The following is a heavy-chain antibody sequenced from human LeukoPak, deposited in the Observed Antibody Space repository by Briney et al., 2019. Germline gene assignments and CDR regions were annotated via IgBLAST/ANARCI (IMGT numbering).Heavy chain of an antibody. J-gene: IGHJ4*02. V-gene: IGHV3-30-3*01. CDR3: AKEGRFVVVPAAIDY. D-gene: IGHD2-2*01. Sequence: PGGSLRLSCAASGFTFSSYAMHWVRQAPGKGLEWVAVISYDGSNKYYADSVKGRFTISRDNSKNTLYLQMNSLRAEDTAVYYCAKEGRFVVVPAAIDYWGQGTLVTVSS. CDR2: ISYDGSNK. CDR1: GFTFSSYA.